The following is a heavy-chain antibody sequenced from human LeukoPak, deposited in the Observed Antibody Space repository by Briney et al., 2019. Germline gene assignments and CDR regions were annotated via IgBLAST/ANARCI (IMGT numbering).Heavy chain of an antibody. J-gene: IGHJ4*02. V-gene: IGHV3-21*01. CDR1: GFTFSSYS. CDR2: ISGSNSYI. CDR3: ARDPNKFDY. D-gene: IGHD1/OR15-1a*01. Sequence: GGSLRLSCAASGFTFSSYSMNWVRQAPGKGLEWVSSISGSNSYIYYADSMKGRFTISRDNAKNSLYLQMNSLRAEDTAVYYCARDPNKFDYWGQGTLVTVSS.